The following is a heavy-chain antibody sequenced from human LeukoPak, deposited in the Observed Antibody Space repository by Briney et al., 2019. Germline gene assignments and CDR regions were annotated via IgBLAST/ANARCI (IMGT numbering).Heavy chain of an antibody. V-gene: IGHV1-69*04. CDR1: GGTFSSYA. Sequence: ASVTVSCKASGGTFSSYAISWVRQAPGQGLEWMGRIIPILGIANYAQKFQGRVTITADKSTSTAYMELSSLRSEDTAVYYCASTMVRGVIYLDYWGQGTLVTVSS. J-gene: IGHJ4*02. CDR3: ASTMVRGVIYLDY. CDR2: IIPILGIA. D-gene: IGHD3-10*01.